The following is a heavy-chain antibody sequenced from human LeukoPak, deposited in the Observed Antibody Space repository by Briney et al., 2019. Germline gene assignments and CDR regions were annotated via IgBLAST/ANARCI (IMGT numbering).Heavy chain of an antibody. CDR3: AAQYYDFWSGGLYGMDV. CDR2: IYYSGST. V-gene: IGHV4-59*01. D-gene: IGHD3-3*01. J-gene: IGHJ6*02. Sequence: PSETLSLTCTVSGGSISSYYWSWIRQPPGRALEWIGYIYYSGSTNYNPSLKSRVTISVDTSKNQFSLKLSSVTAADTAVYYCAAQYYDFWSGGLYGMDVWGQGTTVTVSS. CDR1: GGSISSYY.